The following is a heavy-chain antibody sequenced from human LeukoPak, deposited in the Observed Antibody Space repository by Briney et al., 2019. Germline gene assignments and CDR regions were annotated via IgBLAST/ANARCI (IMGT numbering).Heavy chain of an antibody. CDR2: IYYSGST. V-gene: IGHV4-59*08. CDR3: ARAVSGRFDY. CDR1: GGSISSYY. Sequence: SETLSHTCTVSGGSISSYYWSWIRQPPGKGLEWTGYIYYSGSTNYNPSLNSRVTISVDTSKNQFSLRLSSVTAADTAIYYCARAVSGRFDYWGQGTLVTVSS. J-gene: IGHJ4*02. D-gene: IGHD6-19*01.